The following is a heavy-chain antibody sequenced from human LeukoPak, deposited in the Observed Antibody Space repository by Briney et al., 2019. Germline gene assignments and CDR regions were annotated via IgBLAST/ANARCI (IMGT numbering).Heavy chain of an antibody. J-gene: IGHJ4*02. CDR1: GFTFSSYG. CDR3: AKGQTSSGWGY. D-gene: IGHD6-19*01. Sequence: PGGSLRLSCAASGFTFSSYGMHWVRQAPGKGLEWVAVISYDGSNKYYADSVKGRFTISRDNSKNTLYLQMNSLRAEDTAVYYCAKGQTSSGWGYWGQGTLVTVSS. CDR2: ISYDGSNK. V-gene: IGHV3-30*18.